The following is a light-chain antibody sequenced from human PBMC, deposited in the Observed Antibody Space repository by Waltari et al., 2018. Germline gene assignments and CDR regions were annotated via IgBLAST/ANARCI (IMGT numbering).Light chain of an antibody. CDR1: NLAYKR. CDR3: HVWDGADHPAVV. CDR2: YDT. V-gene: IGLV3-21*01. J-gene: IGLJ2*01. Sequence: SYVLTQPPSVSVAPGETASITCGGNNLAYKRVHWYQQKPGQTPVLVIYYDTDRPSRIPERFSCFTSQHTSTLTISRVVAEDEADSYCHVWDGADHPAVVFGGWTKLTVL.